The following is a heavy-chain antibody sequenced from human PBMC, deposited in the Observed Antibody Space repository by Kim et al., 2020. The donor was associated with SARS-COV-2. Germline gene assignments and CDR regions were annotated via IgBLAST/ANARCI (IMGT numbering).Heavy chain of an antibody. CDR1: GYSFTSLG. Sequence: ASVKVSCKASGYSFTSLGFSWVRQAPGQGLEWMAWISAYNGKTNVAQKFQARVTMTTDTSTSTADLELWSLRSDDTAVYYCATVADGQNWNYFDYWGQGTLVTVSS. V-gene: IGHV1-18*01. D-gene: IGHD1-1*01. J-gene: IGHJ4*02. CDR2: ISAYNGKT. CDR3: ATVADGQNWNYFDY.